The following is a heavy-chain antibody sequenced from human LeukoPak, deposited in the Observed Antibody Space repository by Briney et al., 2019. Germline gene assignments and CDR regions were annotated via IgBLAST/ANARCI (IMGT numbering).Heavy chain of an antibody. D-gene: IGHD4-17*01. CDR2: VSGSGGDT. V-gene: IGHV3-23*01. Sequence: PGGSLRLSCAAPGFTFSNYAMSWVRQAPGKGLEWVSAVSGSGGDTDYADSVRGRFTISRDNSKNTLYLQMISLRAEDTAVYYCAKRQYGDGIYYFDYWGQGTLVTVSS. J-gene: IGHJ4*02. CDR1: GFTFSNYA. CDR3: AKRQYGDGIYYFDY.